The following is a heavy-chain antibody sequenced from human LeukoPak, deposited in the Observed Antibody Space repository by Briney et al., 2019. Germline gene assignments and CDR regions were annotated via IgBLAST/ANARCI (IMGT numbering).Heavy chain of an antibody. V-gene: IGHV3-23*01. Sequence: GGSLRLSCAASRFTFSSYAVSWVRQAQGKGLESVSAISGSGGSTYYADSVKGRFTISRDNSKNTLYLQMNSLRAEDTAVYYCAKAPFGELLPVDYWGQGTLVTVSS. CDR1: RFTFSSYA. J-gene: IGHJ4*02. CDR2: ISGSGGST. CDR3: AKAPFGELLPVDY. D-gene: IGHD3-10*01.